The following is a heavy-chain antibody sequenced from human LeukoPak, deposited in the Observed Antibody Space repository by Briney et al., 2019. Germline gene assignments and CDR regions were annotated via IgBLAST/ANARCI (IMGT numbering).Heavy chain of an antibody. Sequence: PGGSLRLSCAASGFTFSSDWMHWVRQAPGKGLVWVSRINSDRSSTNYPDSVKGRFTISRDNAQNTLYLQMNSLRAEDTAVYYCARGRPTVFDYWGQGTLVIVSS. CDR1: GFTFSSDW. V-gene: IGHV3-74*01. J-gene: IGHJ4*02. CDR2: INSDRSST. CDR3: ARGRPTVFDY.